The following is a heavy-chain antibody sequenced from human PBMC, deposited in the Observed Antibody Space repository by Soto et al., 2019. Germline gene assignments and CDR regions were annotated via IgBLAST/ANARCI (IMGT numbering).Heavy chain of an antibody. J-gene: IGHJ5*02. CDR2: INHSGST. CDR1: GGSFSGYY. CDR3: AREWDGRYFDWLPVFDP. V-gene: IGHV4-34*01. Sequence: ASETLSLTCAVYGGSFSGYYWSWIRQPPGKGLEWIGEINHSGSTNYNPSLKSRVTISVDTSKNQFSLKLSSVTAADTAVYYCAREWDGRYFDWLPVFDPWGQGTLVTVSS. D-gene: IGHD3-9*01.